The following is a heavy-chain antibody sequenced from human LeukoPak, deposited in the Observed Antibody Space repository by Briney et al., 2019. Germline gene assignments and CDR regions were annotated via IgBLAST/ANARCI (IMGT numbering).Heavy chain of an antibody. CDR2: ISWNSGSA. CDR1: GFTFDDFA. CDR3: AKDPALNYYDSSGFDY. D-gene: IGHD3-22*01. V-gene: IGHV3-9*01. Sequence: GRSLRLSCSASGFTFDDFAMHWVRQAPGKGLEWVSGISWNSGSAGYADSQKGRFTISRDNAKNSLYLQMNSLRAEDTALYYCAKDPALNYYDSSGFDYWGQGTLVTVSS. J-gene: IGHJ4*02.